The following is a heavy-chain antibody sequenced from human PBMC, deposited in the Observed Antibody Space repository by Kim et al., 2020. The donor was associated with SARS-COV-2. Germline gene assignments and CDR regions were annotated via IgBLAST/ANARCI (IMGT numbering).Heavy chain of an antibody. CDR3: AKNSPRFGDWGALDY. D-gene: IGHD3-10*01. CDR1: GFTFDDYA. Sequence: GGSLRLSCAASGFTFDDYAMHWVRQAPGKGLEWVSGISWNSGSIGYADSVNGRFTISRDNAKNSLYLQMNSLRAEDTALYYCAKNSPRFGDWGALDYWGQGTLVTVSS. CDR2: ISWNSGSI. V-gene: IGHV3-9*01. J-gene: IGHJ4*02.